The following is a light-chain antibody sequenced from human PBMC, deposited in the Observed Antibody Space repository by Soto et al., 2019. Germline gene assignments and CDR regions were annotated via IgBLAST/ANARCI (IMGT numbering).Light chain of an antibody. CDR1: QSVSSS. CDR3: QQYNNWWT. V-gene: IGKV3-15*01. J-gene: IGKJ1*01. CDR2: GAS. Sequence: EIVMTQSPATLSVSPGKRVILSCRASQSVSSSLAWYQQKPGQAPRLLIYGASTRAIGIPGRFSGSGSETEFTLTISSLQSEDFAVYYCQQYNNWWTFGQGTKVETK.